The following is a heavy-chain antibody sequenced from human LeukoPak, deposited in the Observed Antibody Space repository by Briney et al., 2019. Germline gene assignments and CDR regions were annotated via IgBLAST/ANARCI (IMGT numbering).Heavy chain of an antibody. J-gene: IGHJ4*02. CDR1: GFTFSSYA. CDR2: ISGNGGST. D-gene: IGHD6-19*01. CDR3: AKDRGYSSGWLGLDY. V-gene: IGHV3-23*01. Sequence: GGSPRLSCAASGFTFSSYAMSWVRQAPGKGLEWVSAISGNGGSTYYADSVKGRFTISRDNSKNTLYLQMNSLRAEDTAVYYCAKDRGYSSGWLGLDYWGQGTLVTVSS.